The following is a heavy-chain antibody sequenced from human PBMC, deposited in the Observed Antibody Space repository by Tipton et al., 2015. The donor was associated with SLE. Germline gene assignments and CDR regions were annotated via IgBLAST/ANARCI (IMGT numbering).Heavy chain of an antibody. CDR2: IYTSGST. CDR1: GGSISSSNYY. CDR3: ARARSLITGTTGGTFDY. V-gene: IGHV4-61*05. J-gene: IGHJ4*02. D-gene: IGHD1-20*01. Sequence: TLSLTCTVSGGSISSSNYYWGWIRQHPGKGLEWIGYIYTSGSTNYNPSLKSRVTISVDTSKNQFSLKLSSVTAADTAVYYCARARSLITGTTGGTFDYWGQGTLVTVSS.